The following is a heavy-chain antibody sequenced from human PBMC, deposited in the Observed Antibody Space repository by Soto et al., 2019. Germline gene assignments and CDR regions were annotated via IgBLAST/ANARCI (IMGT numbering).Heavy chain of an antibody. V-gene: IGHV1-46*01. Sequence: ASVKVSCKASGYSFTSYYIHWVRQAPGQGLEWMAIINPNSGFTSFAQKFQGRVTMTRDTSTSTVYMALSSLTSEDTAVYFCARGHCSSPTCPLYYYYGMDVWGQGTTVTVSS. CDR1: GYSFTSYY. J-gene: IGHJ6*02. CDR3: ARGHCSSPTCPLYYYYGMDV. CDR2: INPNSGFT. D-gene: IGHD2-2*01.